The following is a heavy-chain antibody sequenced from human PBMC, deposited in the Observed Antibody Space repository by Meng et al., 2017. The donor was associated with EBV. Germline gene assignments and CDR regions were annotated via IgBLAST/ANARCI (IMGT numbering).Heavy chain of an antibody. CDR3: ASESGRGFTPDY. J-gene: IGHJ4*02. CDR1: GGTFRGGA. V-gene: IGHV1-69*01. Sequence: VRLVRRGAGVTQPGSSVKTSCKTSGGTFRGGAVSWVRQAPGQGLEWMGGLIPMSDAPYYAQKFQDRVTITADESTSTHYMDLSGLRSEDTAVYYCASESGRGFTPDYWGQGTLVTVSS. D-gene: IGHD3-10*01. CDR2: LIPMSDAP.